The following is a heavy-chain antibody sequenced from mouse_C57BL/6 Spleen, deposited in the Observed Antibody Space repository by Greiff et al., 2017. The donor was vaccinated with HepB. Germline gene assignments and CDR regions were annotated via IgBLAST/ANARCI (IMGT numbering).Heavy chain of an antibody. CDR1: GYTFTDYN. V-gene: IGHV1-22*01. D-gene: IGHD2-10*01. Sequence: EVQLQQSGPELVKPGASVKMSCKASGYTFTDYNMHWVKQSHGKSLEWIGYINPNNGGTSYNQKFKGKATLTVNKSSSTTYMELRSLTSEDSAVYYCARPYYGNYFDYWGQGTTLTVSS. J-gene: IGHJ2*01. CDR2: INPNNGGT. CDR3: ARPYYGNYFDY.